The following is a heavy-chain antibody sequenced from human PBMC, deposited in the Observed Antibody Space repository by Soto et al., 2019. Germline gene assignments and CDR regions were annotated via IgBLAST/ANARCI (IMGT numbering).Heavy chain of an antibody. D-gene: IGHD6-13*01. Sequence: QVQLQQWGAGLLKPSETLSLTCAVYGGSFSGYYWSWIRQPPGKGLEWIGEINHSGSTNYNPSLKSRVTISVDTSKNQFSLKLRSVTAADTAVYYCARTLAAGTTTISSRGMDVWGQGTTVNVSS. CDR2: INHSGST. CDR3: ARTLAAGTTTISSRGMDV. CDR1: GGSFSGYY. V-gene: IGHV4-34*01. J-gene: IGHJ6*02.